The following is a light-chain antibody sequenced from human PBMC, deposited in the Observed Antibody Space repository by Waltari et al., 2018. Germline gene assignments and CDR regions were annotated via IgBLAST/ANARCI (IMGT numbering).Light chain of an antibody. CDR1: TSNIGSNT. V-gene: IGLV1-44*01. CDR3: ATWDDSLNAAGV. Sequence: QSVLTQPPSASGTPGQRVTISCSGSTSNIGSNTVTWYQQFPGMAPKLLISNDNLRPSGVPDRFSGSKSGTSASLAISGLQSEDEADYYCATWDDSLNAAGVFGGGTKLTVL. J-gene: IGLJ2*01. CDR2: NDN.